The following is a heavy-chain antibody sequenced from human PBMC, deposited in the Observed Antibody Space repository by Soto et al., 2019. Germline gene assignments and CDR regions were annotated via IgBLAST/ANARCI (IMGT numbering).Heavy chain of an antibody. Sequence: GGSLRLSCAASGFTFSSYSMNWVRQAPGKGLEWVSYISSSSSTIYYADSVKGRFTISRDNAKNSLYLQMNSLRAEDTAVYYCATHQPRYCSGGSCYGGRDAFGIWGQGTMVTVSS. CDR2: ISSSSSTI. D-gene: IGHD2-15*01. V-gene: IGHV3-48*01. CDR1: GFTFSSYS. J-gene: IGHJ3*02. CDR3: ATHQPRYCSGGSCYGGRDAFGI.